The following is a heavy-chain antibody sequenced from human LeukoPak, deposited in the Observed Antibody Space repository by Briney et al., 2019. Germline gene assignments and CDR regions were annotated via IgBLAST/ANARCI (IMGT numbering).Heavy chain of an antibody. CDR2: ISYDGSNK. Sequence: PGGSLRLSCAASGFTFSSYAMHWVRQAPGKGLEWVAVISYDGSNKYYADSVKGPLTSSRDNSKNTLSLQINSLRAEHTAVYYCARDSARNGGNEGGFDYWGQGTLVTVSS. J-gene: IGHJ4*02. D-gene: IGHD4-23*01. CDR1: GFTFSSYA. CDR3: ARDSARNGGNEGGFDY. V-gene: IGHV3-30*04.